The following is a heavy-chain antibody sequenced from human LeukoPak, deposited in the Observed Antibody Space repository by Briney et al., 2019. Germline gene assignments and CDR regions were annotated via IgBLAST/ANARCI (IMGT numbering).Heavy chain of an antibody. V-gene: IGHV4-59*01. CDR2: IYYNGNT. CDR3: ARGRSNYYGMDV. CDR1: DGSINSYY. J-gene: IGHJ6*02. D-gene: IGHD1-26*01. Sequence: PSETLSLTCSVSDGSINSYYRNWIRRPPGKGREWIGYIYYNGNTNYSPSLKSRVTMSVDTSKNLFSRKVSSVTAADTAVYYCARGRSNYYGMDVWGQGPTVTVSS.